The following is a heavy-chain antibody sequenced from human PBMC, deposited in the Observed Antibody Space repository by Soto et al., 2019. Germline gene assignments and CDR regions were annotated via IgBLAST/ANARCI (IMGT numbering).Heavy chain of an antibody. CDR1: GFTFSSYA. D-gene: IGHD6-13*01. V-gene: IGHV3-33*06. CDR3: AKDVFTIAAAGWFDP. Sequence: PWGSLRLSCAASGFTFSSYAMHWVRQAPGKGLEWVSVIWCDGSNTYYADSVKGRFTVSRDNSKNTLYLQMNSLRAEDTAVYYCAKDVFTIAAAGWFDPWGQGTLVTVSP. CDR2: IWCDGSNT. J-gene: IGHJ5*02.